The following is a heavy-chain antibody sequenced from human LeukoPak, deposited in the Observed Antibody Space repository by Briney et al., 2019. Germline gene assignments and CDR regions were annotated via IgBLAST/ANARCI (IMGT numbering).Heavy chain of an antibody. CDR1: GFTFSSYA. CDR2: ISYDGSNK. V-gene: IGHV3-30-3*01. J-gene: IGHJ4*02. Sequence: GGSLRLSCAASGFTFSSYAMHWVRQAPGKGLEWVAVISYDGSNKYYADSVKGRFTISRDNSKNTLYLQMNSLRAEDTAVYYCARGIVVVPAAFKAVHYYFDYWGQGTLVTVSS. CDR3: ARGIVVVPAAFKAVHYYFDY. D-gene: IGHD2-2*01.